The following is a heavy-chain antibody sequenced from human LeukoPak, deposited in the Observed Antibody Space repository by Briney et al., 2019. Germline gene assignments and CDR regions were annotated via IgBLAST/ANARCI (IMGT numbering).Heavy chain of an antibody. D-gene: IGHD6-19*01. CDR2: ISSSSSYI. CDR1: GSTFSSYS. Sequence: GGSLRLSCAASGSTFSSYSMNWVRQAPGKGLEWVSSISSSSSYIYYADSVKGRFTISRDNAKNSLYLQMNSLRAEDTAVYYCAREGIAVAGSTLDYWGQGTLVTVSS. V-gene: IGHV3-21*01. J-gene: IGHJ4*02. CDR3: AREGIAVAGSTLDY.